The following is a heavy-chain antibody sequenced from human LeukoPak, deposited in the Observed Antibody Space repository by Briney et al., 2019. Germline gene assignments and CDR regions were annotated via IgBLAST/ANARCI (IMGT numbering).Heavy chain of an antibody. D-gene: IGHD1-26*01. CDR1: GFTFSSYS. CDR2: ISSSTSYI. CDR3: ARDRWELLRERSEYFDY. J-gene: IGHJ4*02. V-gene: IGHV3-21*01. Sequence: GGSLRLSCAASGFTFSSYSMNWVRQAPGKGLEWVSSISSSTSYIYYADSVKGRFTISRDNAKNSLYLQMNSLRAEDTAFYYCARDRWELLRERSEYFDYWGQGTLVTVSS.